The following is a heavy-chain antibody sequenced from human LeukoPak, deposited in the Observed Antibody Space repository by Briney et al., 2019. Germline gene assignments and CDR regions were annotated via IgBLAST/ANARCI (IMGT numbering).Heavy chain of an antibody. CDR2: IYYSGST. V-gene: IGHV4-59*01. Sequence: SETLSLTCTVSGGSISSYYWNWIRQPPGEGLEWIGYIYYSGSTNYNPSLKSRVTISVDTSKNQFSLKLNSVTAADTAVYYCARSLQYNNNNYFYYGMDVWGQGTTVTVSS. D-gene: IGHD3-10*01. CDR1: GGSISSYY. CDR3: ARSLQYNNNNYFYYGMDV. J-gene: IGHJ6*02.